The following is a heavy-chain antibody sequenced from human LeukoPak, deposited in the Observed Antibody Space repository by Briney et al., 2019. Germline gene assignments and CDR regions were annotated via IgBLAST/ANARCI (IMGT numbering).Heavy chain of an antibody. CDR3: ARIRRPHWYLDL. Sequence: SETLFLTCTVSGDSISSADYYWTWIRQPPGKGLELVGFIYYSGSTKYNPSLKSRVTISAATSKTQFSLRLSYATAADTAVYYCARIRRPHWYLDLWGRGTLVTVSS. D-gene: IGHD3-3*01. J-gene: IGHJ2*01. V-gene: IGHV4-30-4*08. CDR2: IYYSGST. CDR1: GDSISSADYY.